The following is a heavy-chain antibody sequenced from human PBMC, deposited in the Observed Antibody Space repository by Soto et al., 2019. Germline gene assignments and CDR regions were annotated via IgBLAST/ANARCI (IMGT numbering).Heavy chain of an antibody. J-gene: IGHJ5*02. D-gene: IGHD3-22*01. CDR1: GFTFSDYY. Sequence: QVQLVESGGGLVKPGGSLRLSCAASGFTFSDYYMSWIRQAPGKGLEWVSYISSSSSYTNYADSVKGRFTISRDNAKNSLYLQMNSLRAEDTAVYYCASSNDYYDSTNGFDPRGPGNPGHRLL. CDR3: ASSNDYYDSTNGFDP. V-gene: IGHV3-11*05. CDR2: ISSSSSYT.